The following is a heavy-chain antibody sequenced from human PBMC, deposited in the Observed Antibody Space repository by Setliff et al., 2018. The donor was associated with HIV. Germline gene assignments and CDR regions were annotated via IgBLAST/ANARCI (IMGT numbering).Heavy chain of an antibody. CDR2: INSDSNYI. V-gene: IGHV3-21*01. CDR3: ARDTDMITTTDAFDI. CDR1: GFTFSSYS. Sequence: GGSLRLSCAASGFTFSSYSMTWVRQAPGKGLEWVASINSDSNYISYADSVTGRFTISRDNSRNTMYLEMNSLRAEDTAVYYCARDTDMITTTDAFDIWGQGTMVTVSS. J-gene: IGHJ3*02. D-gene: IGHD3-22*01.